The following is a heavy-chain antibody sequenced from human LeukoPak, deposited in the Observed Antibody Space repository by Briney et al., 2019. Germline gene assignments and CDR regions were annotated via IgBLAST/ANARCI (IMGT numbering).Heavy chain of an antibody. CDR3: ARRSSGWYDY. CDR1: GYTFTSYF. CDR2: INPSGGST. V-gene: IGHV1-46*01. Sequence: ASVKVSCKASGYTFTSYFMHWVRQAPGQGLEWMGIINPSGGSTSYAQKFQGRVTMTRDTSTSTAYMELRSLRFDDTAVYYCARRSSGWYDYWGQGTLVTVSS. D-gene: IGHD6-19*01. J-gene: IGHJ4*02.